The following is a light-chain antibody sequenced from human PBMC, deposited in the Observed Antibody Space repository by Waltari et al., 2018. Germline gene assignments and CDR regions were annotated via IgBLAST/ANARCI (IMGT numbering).Light chain of an antibody. Sequence: DIQMTQSPSSLSASIGDTITVTCRASQNIRTYLNWYQQKPAKAPKPLIFGASTLPRGGPSGFSGSASGTEFTLTVTNLQPDDFATYFCQQSFSSPWTFGQGTTV. V-gene: IGKV1-39*01. CDR3: QQSFSSPWT. CDR2: GAS. J-gene: IGKJ1*01. CDR1: QNIRTY.